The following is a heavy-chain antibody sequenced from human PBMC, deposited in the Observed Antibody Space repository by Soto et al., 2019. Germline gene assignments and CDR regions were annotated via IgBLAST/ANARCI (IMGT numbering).Heavy chain of an antibody. J-gene: IGHJ5*02. Sequence: SETLSLTCAVSGGSISSSNWWSWVRQPPGKGLEWIGYIYYSGSTNYNPSLKSRVTISVDTSKNQFSLKLSSVTAADTAVYYCARDPIYCTNGVCYSWFDPWGQGTLVTAPQ. CDR3: ARDPIYCTNGVCYSWFDP. CDR1: GGSISSSNW. V-gene: IGHV4-4*02. D-gene: IGHD2-8*01. CDR2: IYYSGST.